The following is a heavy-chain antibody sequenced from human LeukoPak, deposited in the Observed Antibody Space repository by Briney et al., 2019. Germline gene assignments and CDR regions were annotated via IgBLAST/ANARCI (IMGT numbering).Heavy chain of an antibody. J-gene: IGHJ4*02. D-gene: IGHD2-2*02. CDR3: ARVKLFPTRVVVPAAIRAGRYYFDY. CDR1: GFTFSSYG. Sequence: GRSLRLSCAASGFTFSSYGMHWVRQAPGKGLEWVAVIWYDGSNKYYADSVKGRFTISRGNSKNTLYLQMNSLRAEDTAVYYCARVKLFPTRVVVPAAIRAGRYYFDYWGQGTLVTVSS. V-gene: IGHV3-33*01. CDR2: IWYDGSNK.